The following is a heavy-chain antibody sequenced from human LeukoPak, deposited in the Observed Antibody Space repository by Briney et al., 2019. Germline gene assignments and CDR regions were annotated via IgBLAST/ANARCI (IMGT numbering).Heavy chain of an antibody. CDR3: AKAKRYCTNGVCYPPSSLYYYYYGMDV. Sequence: PGGSLRLSCAASGFTFSSYAMSWVRQAPGKGLEWVSAISGSGGSTYYADSVKGRFTISRDNSKNTLYLQMNSLRAEDTAVYYCAKAKRYCTNGVCYPPSSLYYYYYGMDVWGQGTTVTVSS. CDR2: ISGSGGST. D-gene: IGHD2-8*01. CDR1: GFTFSSYA. V-gene: IGHV3-23*01. J-gene: IGHJ6*02.